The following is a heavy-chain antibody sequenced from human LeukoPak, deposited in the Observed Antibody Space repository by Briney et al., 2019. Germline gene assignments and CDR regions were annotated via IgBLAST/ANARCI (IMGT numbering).Heavy chain of an antibody. V-gene: IGHV3-11*01. D-gene: IGHD3-16*01. Sequence: RPGGSLRLSCAASGFTFSDYYMSWIRQAPGKGLEWVSYISSSGSTIYYADSVKGRFTISRDNAKNSLYLQMNSLRAEDTAVYYCARDDYVWESYLFKTFDYWGQGTLVTVSS. CDR2: ISSSGSTI. J-gene: IGHJ4*02. CDR3: ARDDYVWESYLFKTFDY. CDR1: GFTFSDYY.